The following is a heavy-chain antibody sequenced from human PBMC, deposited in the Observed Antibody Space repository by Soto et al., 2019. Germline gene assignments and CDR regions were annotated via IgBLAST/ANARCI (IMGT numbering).Heavy chain of an antibody. V-gene: IGHV1-18*01. J-gene: IGHJ4*02. CDR2: ISAYNGNT. D-gene: IGHD4-17*01. CDR1: GYTFTSYG. CDR3: ARLWGYGDYGEMGY. Sequence: QVQLVQSGAEVKKPGASVKVSCKASGYTFTSYGISWVRQAPGQGLEWMGWISAYNGNTNYAQKLQGRVTRTTDTPTSTAYRELRSLRSDDTAVYYCARLWGYGDYGEMGYWGQGTLVTVSS.